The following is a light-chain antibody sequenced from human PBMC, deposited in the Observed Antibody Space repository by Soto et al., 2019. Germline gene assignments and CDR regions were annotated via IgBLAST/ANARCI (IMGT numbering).Light chain of an antibody. J-gene: IGKJ2*01. Sequence: EIGLTQSQDTLSLSPGERATLSCRASQIITSGYLAWYQQTRGQAPRLLIYGASIRATGVPGRFSGSGSGTDFTLSISGLEPEDFALYYCQQYGSSPRTFGQGTKVEIK. CDR2: GAS. CDR1: QIITSGY. CDR3: QQYGSSPRT. V-gene: IGKV3-20*01.